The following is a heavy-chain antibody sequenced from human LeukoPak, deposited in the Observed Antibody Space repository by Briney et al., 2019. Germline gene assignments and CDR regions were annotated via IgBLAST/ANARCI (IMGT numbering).Heavy chain of an antibody. J-gene: IGHJ4*02. CDR2: IYYSGST. CDR3: ASGFDILTGYFRQ. D-gene: IGHD3-9*01. Sequence: SETLSLTCTVSGGSISTYYWRWIRQPPGKGLEWIGYIYYSGSTNYNPSLKSRVTISVHTSKNLFYLKLSSVTAADTAMYYCASGFDILTGYFRQWGQGTLVSVSS. CDR1: GGSISTYY. V-gene: IGHV4-59*01.